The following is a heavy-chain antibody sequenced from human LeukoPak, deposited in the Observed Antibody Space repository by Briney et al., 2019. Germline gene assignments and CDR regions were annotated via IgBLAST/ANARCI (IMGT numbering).Heavy chain of an antibody. CDR2: INHSGST. CDR3: ARALRGYCSGGSCSYYYGMDV. D-gene: IGHD2-15*01. Sequence: SETLSLTCAVYGGSFSGYYWSWIRQPPGKGLEWIGEINHSGSTNYNPSLKSRVTISVDTSKNQFSLKLSPVTAADTAVYYCARALRGYCSGGSCSYYYGMDVWGQGTTVTVSS. CDR1: GGSFSGYY. V-gene: IGHV4-34*01. J-gene: IGHJ6*02.